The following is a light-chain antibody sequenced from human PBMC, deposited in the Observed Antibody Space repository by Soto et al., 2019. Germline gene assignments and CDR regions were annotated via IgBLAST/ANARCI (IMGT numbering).Light chain of an antibody. CDR2: GAS. V-gene: IGKV3-20*01. CDR3: QQYGSSQWT. CDR1: QSVSSSY. Sequence: EVVLTQTPDTLSLSPGERATLSCRASQSVSSSYLAWYQQKPGQAPRLLIYGASSRATGIPDRFSGSGSGTDFTLTISRLEPEDCAVYYCQQYGSSQWTFGQGTKADIK. J-gene: IGKJ1*01.